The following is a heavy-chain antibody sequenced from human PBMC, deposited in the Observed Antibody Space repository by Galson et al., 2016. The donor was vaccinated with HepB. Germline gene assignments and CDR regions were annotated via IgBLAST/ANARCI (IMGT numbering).Heavy chain of an antibody. D-gene: IGHD4-17*01. CDR1: GFTFSNYD. Sequence: SLRLSCAASGFTFSNYDMSWGRQAPGKGLEWVSGISASGGSKTYADSVRGRFIISRDNSNNKLFLQMNSLTTEDTAIYFCAKDRLSGHGDYSWGIFDIWGRGTEVAVSS. CDR2: ISASGGSK. V-gene: IGHV3-23*01. J-gene: IGHJ3*02. CDR3: AKDRLSGHGDYSWGIFDI.